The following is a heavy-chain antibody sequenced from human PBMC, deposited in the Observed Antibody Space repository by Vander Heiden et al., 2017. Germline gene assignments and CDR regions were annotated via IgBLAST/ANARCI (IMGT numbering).Heavy chain of an antibody. V-gene: IGHV1-2*07. CDR1: GYIFTDYY. J-gene: IGHJ5*02. Sequence: HVQLVQSGAEVKKPGASVTVSCRASGYIFTDYYIHWVRQAPGQGLEWMGFINPKNGGTAYAHKFQGRVTITRDTSISTASMELTTLRSDDTAVYYCARDSMNRGGACYDPWGQGTLVTVSS. CDR2: INPKNGGT. CDR3: ARDSMNRGGACYDP. D-gene: IGHD2-21*02.